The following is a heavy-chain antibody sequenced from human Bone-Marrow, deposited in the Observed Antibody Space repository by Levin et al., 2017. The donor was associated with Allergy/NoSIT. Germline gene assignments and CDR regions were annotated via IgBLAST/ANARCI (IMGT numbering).Heavy chain of an antibody. V-gene: IGHV4-59*01. J-gene: IGHJ3*01. Sequence: ASETLSLTCTVSSGSITSYYWSWIRQSPGMVLEWIAYIHHSGSTDYNPSLKSRVSISIDPSKSQFSLKLNSVTAADTAVYYCATGTGVRYCHDSSGDSNACDVWDQGTVVTVSS. CDR3: ATGTGVRYCHDSSGDSNACDV. CDR2: IHHSGST. D-gene: IGHD3-22*01. CDR1: SGSITSYY.